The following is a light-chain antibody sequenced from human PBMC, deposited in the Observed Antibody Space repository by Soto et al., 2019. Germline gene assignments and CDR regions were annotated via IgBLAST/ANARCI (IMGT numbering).Light chain of an antibody. J-gene: IGKJ5*01. CDR1: QGVSSY. V-gene: IGKV3-11*01. CDR3: QQRYNWPPIT. Sequence: EIVLTQSPATLSLSPGERATLSCRASQGVSSYLAWYQQKPGQAPMLLIYDASNRATGIPARFSGSGSGTDFTLTISSLEPEDFALYYCQQRYNWPPITFGQGTRLEIK. CDR2: DAS.